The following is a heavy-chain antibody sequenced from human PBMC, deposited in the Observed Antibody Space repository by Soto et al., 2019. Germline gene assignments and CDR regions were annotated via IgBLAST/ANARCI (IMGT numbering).Heavy chain of an antibody. D-gene: IGHD6-19*01. J-gene: IGHJ4*02. CDR2: ISGSGGST. Sequence: GGSLRLSCAASGFTFSSYAMSWVRQAPGKGLEWVSVISGSGGSTYYADSVKGRFTISRDNSKNTLYLQMNSLSAGVTVVYYCAKGGSGWYYFDYWGQGTLVTVFS. V-gene: IGHV3-23*01. CDR1: GFTFSSYA. CDR3: AKGGSGWYYFDY.